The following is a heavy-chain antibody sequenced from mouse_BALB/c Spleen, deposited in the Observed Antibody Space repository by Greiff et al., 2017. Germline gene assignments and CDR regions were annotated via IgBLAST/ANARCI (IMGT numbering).Heavy chain of an antibody. V-gene: IGHV3-2*02. J-gene: IGHJ2*01. CDR3: ARRRYGPLDY. D-gene: IGHD2-10*02. CDR1: GYSITSDYA. CDR2: ISYSGST. Sequence: EVKLQESGPGLVKPSQSLSLTCTVTGYSITSDYAWNWIRQFPGNKLEWMGYISYSGSTSYNPSLKSRISITRDTSKNQFFLQLNSVTTEDTATYYCARRRYGPLDYWGQGTTLTVSS.